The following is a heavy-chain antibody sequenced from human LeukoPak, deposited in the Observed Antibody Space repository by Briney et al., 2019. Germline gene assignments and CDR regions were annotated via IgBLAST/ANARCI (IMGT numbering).Heavy chain of an antibody. CDR1: GFTFSSHS. Sequence: GGSLRLSCAASGFTFSSHSMNWVRQAPGKGLEWVSSISSSSSYIYYADSVKGRFTISRDNAKNSLYLQMNSLRAEDTAVYYCARAEGNYVHGPNDAFDIWGQGTMVTVSS. J-gene: IGHJ3*02. V-gene: IGHV3-21*01. CDR3: ARAEGNYVHGPNDAFDI. D-gene: IGHD4-11*01. CDR2: ISSSSSYI.